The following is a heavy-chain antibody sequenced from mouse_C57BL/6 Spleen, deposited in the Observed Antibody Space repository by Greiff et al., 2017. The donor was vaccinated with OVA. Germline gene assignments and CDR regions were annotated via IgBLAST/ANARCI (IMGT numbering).Heavy chain of an antibody. CDR2: INPANGDT. CDR3: CTRRHGSRWYFDV. CDR1: GFNINNTY. V-gene: IGHV14-3*01. J-gene: IGHJ1*03. D-gene: IGHD1-1*01. Sequence: EVQLLESVAELVRPGASVKLSCTASGFNINNTYMHWVKQRPEQGLEWIGRINPANGDTNYTPKFQGKATLTADTSSNTAYLQLSSLTSEDTAIYYCCTRRHGSRWYFDVWGKGTTLTVSS.